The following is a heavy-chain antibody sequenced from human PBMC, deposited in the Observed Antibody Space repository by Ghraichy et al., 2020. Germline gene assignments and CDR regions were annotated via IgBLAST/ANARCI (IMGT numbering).Heavy chain of an antibody. D-gene: IGHD3-10*01. CDR2: INDDAKER. J-gene: IGHJ4*02. CDR1: GFTFSNSC. CDR3: ARDPKRGALDY. V-gene: IGHV3-7*03. Sequence: GGSLRLSCKASGFTFSNSCMSWVRQSPGKGLEWVANINDDAKERYYVDSLRGRFTISRDNDKNSLFLQITRLGVDDTAVYYCARDPKRGALDYWGQGTLVAVSA.